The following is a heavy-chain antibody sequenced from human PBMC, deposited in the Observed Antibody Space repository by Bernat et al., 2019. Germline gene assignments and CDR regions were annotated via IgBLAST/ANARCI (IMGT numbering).Heavy chain of an antibody. D-gene: IGHD1-26*01. CDR1: GFNVSSNY. Sequence: EVQLVESGGGLVQPGGSLRLSCAASGFNVSSNYMSWVRQAPGKGLEWVSVIYGGANTYYADSVKGRSTISRHTSKNTLYLQMNSLRAEDTAMYYCARVVGANSRPGWYFDLWGRGTLVAVSS. CDR3: ARVVGANSRPGWYFDL. J-gene: IGHJ2*01. V-gene: IGHV3-53*04. CDR2: IYGGANT.